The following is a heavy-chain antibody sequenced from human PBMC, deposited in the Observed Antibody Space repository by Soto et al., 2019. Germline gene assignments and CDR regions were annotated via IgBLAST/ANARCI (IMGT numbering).Heavy chain of an antibody. CDR1: NGSVLGGDHY. V-gene: IGHV4-30-4*01. Sequence: SETVPKTCTVSNGSVLGGDHYCRRVRQPPGKGLEWIGYIYYTGSTFNNPSLKSRVSISIDTSKTQFSLKLSSVTAADTAVYYCARIHFGDEPAYYYYGMVAWFLVTTVTVSS. CDR3: ARIHFGDEPAYYYYGMVA. D-gene: IGHD2-21*02. J-gene: IGHJ6*02. CDR2: IYYTGST.